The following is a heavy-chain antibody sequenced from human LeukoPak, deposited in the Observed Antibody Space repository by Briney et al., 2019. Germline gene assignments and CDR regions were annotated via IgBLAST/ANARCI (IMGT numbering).Heavy chain of an antibody. CDR1: GGSISSYY. Sequence: ASETLSLTCTVSGGSISSYYWSWIRQPPGKGLEWIGYIYYSGSTNYNPSLRSRVTISVDTSKNQFALKLSSVTAADTAVYYCAGGRGMATGDFDYWGQGTLVTVSS. D-gene: IGHD5-24*01. CDR3: AGGRGMATGDFDY. CDR2: IYYSGST. J-gene: IGHJ4*02. V-gene: IGHV4-59*01.